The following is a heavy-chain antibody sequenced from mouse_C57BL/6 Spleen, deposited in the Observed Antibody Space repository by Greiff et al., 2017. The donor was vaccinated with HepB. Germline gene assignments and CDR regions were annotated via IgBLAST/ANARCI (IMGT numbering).Heavy chain of an antibody. Sequence: EVQLVESGPGLVKPSQSLSLTCSVTGYSITSGYYWNWIRQFPGNKLEWMGYISYDGSNNYNPSLKNRISITRDTSKNQYFLKLNSVTTEDTATYYCAREVYYGNSYYAMDDWGQGTSVTVSS. D-gene: IGHD2-1*01. CDR2: ISYDGSN. J-gene: IGHJ4*01. CDR1: GYSITSGYY. CDR3: AREVYYGNSYYAMDD. V-gene: IGHV3-6*01.